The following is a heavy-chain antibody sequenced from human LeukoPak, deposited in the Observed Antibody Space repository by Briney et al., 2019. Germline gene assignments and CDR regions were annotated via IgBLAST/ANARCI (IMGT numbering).Heavy chain of an antibody. Sequence: RGSLRLSCAASGFTFSSYAMSWVRQAPGKGLEWVSAISGSGGSTYYADSVRGRFTISRDNSKNTLYLQMKSLRAEDTAVYYCAKGIAAPSPFDYWGQGTLVTVSS. V-gene: IGHV3-23*01. CDR1: GFTFSSYA. CDR2: ISGSGGST. D-gene: IGHD6-13*01. J-gene: IGHJ4*02. CDR3: AKGIAAPSPFDY.